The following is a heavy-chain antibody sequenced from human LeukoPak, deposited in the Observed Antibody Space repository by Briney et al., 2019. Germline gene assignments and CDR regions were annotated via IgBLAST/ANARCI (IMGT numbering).Heavy chain of an antibody. CDR2: IYPGDSDT. V-gene: IGHV5-51*01. J-gene: IGHJ4*02. Sequence: GESLKISCQGSGYSFTSYWIGWVRQMPGKGLEWMGIIYPGDSDTRYSPSFQGQVTISADKSISTAYLQWSSLKASDTAMYYCARLAYYYDSSGYYYWFDYWGQGTLVTVSS. CDR3: ARLAYYYDSSGYYYWFDY. D-gene: IGHD3-22*01. CDR1: GYSFTSYW.